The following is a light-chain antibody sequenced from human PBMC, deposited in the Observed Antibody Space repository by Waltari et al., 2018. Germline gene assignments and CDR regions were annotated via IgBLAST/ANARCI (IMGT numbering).Light chain of an antibody. Sequence: QSVLTQPPSASGTPGQRVTISCSGSFSSIGSNAVNWYQPLPGTAPKLLIYTNSQRPSVVPDRFSGSKSGTSASLVISGLQSEDEADYYCAAWDDSLNGWVFGGGTKLTVL. CDR1: FSSIGSNA. CDR3: AAWDDSLNGWV. CDR2: TNS. J-gene: IGLJ3*02. V-gene: IGLV1-44*01.